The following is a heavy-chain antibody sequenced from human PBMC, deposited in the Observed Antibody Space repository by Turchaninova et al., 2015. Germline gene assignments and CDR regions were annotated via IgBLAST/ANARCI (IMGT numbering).Heavy chain of an antibody. CDR1: GYQFTSYW. D-gene: IGHD3-22*01. Sequence: EVQLVQSGAGVKTPGGSPKTSCRGSGYQFTSYWIGWVRQMPGKGLEWMWIIYPGDSDTRYSPSFRGQVTISADKSISTAYLQWSSLKASDTAMYYCARHYYDSSGYSTYWHFDLWGRGTLVTVSS. V-gene: IGHV5-51*01. J-gene: IGHJ2*01. CDR2: IYPGDSDT. CDR3: ARHYYDSSGYSTYWHFDL.